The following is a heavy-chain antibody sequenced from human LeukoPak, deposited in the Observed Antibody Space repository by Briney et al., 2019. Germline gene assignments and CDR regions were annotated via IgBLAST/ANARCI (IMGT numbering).Heavy chain of an antibody. Sequence: SETLSLTCTVSGGSISSGSYYWSWIRQPAGKGLEWIGNIYHSGITYYTPSLKSRVTISVDTSKNQFYLNLSSVTAADTAVYYCARAVGSFDWLPLFDYWGQGTLVTVSS. V-gene: IGHV4-61*09. CDR1: GGSISSGSYY. CDR3: ARAVGSFDWLPLFDY. D-gene: IGHD3-9*01. CDR2: IYHSGIT. J-gene: IGHJ4*02.